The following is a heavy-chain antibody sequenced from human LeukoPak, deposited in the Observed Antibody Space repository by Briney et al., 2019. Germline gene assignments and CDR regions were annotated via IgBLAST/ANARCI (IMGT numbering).Heavy chain of an antibody. CDR1: GFTFSSYS. Sequence: GGSLRLSCAASGFTFSSYSMNWVRQAPGKGLEWVSSISSSSSYIYYADSVKGRFTISRDNAKNSLYLQMNSLRAEDTAIYYCARPTSTTSNDGFDIWGRGTMVTVSS. J-gene: IGHJ3*02. CDR2: ISSSSSYI. D-gene: IGHD2-2*01. CDR3: ARPTSTTSNDGFDI. V-gene: IGHV3-21*01.